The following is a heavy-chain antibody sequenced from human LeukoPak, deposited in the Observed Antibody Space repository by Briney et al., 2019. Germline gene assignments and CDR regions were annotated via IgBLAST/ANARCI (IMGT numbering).Heavy chain of an antibody. CDR2: FDPEDGET. V-gene: IGHV1-24*01. J-gene: IGHJ5*02. CDR3: ATLACSSGWYDVPYGNWFDP. Sequence: GASVKVSCKVSGYTLTELSMHWVRQAPGKGLEWMGGFDPEDGETIYAQKFQGRVTMTEDTSTDTAYMELSSLRSEDTAVYYCATLACSSGWYDVPYGNWFDPWGQGTLVTVSS. D-gene: IGHD6-19*01. CDR1: GYTLTELS.